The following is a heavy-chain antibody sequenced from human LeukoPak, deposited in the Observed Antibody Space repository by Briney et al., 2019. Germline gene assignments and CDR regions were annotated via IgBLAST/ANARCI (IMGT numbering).Heavy chain of an antibody. CDR1: GFTFSSYS. V-gene: IGHV3-48*01. Sequence: GGSLRLSCEASGFTFSSYSMNWVRQAPGKGLEWVSYISFSSATIHYADSVKGRFTVSRDNAKNSLYLQMNSLRAEDTALYFCARDTHYYGSGSPAFDIWGQGTMVTVSS. CDR2: ISFSSATI. D-gene: IGHD3-10*01. J-gene: IGHJ3*02. CDR3: ARDTHYYGSGSPAFDI.